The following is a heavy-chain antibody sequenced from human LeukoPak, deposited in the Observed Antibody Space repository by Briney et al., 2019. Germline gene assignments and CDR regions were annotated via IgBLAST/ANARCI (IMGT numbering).Heavy chain of an antibody. CDR2: IYYSGST. J-gene: IGHJ4*02. CDR1: GGSISSGGYY. V-gene: IGHV4-31*03. CDR3: ARERRDGYNLVAY. Sequence: SETLSLTCTVSGGSISSGGYYWSWIRQHPGKGLEWIGYIYYSGSTYYNPSLKSRVTISVDTSKNQFSLKLSSVTAAGTAVYYCARERRDGYNLVAYWGQGTLVTVSS. D-gene: IGHD5-24*01.